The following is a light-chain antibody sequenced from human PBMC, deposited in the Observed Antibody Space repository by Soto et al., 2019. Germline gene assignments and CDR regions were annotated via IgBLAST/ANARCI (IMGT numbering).Light chain of an antibody. Sequence: QSVLTQPPSVSGAPGQRVTISGTGSSSNIGAGYDVHWYQQLPGTAPKLLIYGNSNRPSGVPDRFSGSKSGTSASLAITGVQAEDEADYYCQSYDISLSVLFGGGSKLTVL. CDR1: SSNIGAGYD. CDR2: GNS. CDR3: QSYDISLSVL. J-gene: IGLJ2*01. V-gene: IGLV1-40*01.